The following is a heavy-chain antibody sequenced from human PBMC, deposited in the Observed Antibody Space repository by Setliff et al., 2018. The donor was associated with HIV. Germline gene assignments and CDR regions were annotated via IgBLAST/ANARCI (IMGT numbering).Heavy chain of an antibody. J-gene: IGHJ4*02. Sequence: SETLSLTCTVSGCSISSSSHYWGWIRQPPGKGLAWIGSIYNDGSTYYNPSLKSRVTISVDTSKNQFSLKQKSVTAADAALYSFTRSPGLRFVDSWGQGTLVTVSS. D-gene: IGHD3-3*01. CDR3: TRSPGLRFVDS. CDR2: IYNDGST. CDR1: GCSISSSSHY. V-gene: IGHV4-39*01.